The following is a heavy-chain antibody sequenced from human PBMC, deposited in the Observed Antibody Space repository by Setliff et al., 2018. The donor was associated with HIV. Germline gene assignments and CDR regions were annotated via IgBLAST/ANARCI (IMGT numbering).Heavy chain of an antibody. CDR1: GYTFTTYA. CDR3: ARGMIRGAIITEFDS. Sequence: ASVKVSCKTSGYTFTTYAIHWVRQAPGQRLEWMGWINGGNGHTKSSERFQGRVTFSRDSSASTAQMELSSLTSGDTAVYFCARGMIRGAIITEFDSWGQGTLVTVSS. J-gene: IGHJ4*02. V-gene: IGHV1-3*01. CDR2: INGGNGHT. D-gene: IGHD3-10*01.